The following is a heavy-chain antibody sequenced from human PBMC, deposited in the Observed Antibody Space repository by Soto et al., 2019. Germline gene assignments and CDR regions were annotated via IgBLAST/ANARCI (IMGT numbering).Heavy chain of an antibody. J-gene: IGHJ6*03. D-gene: IGHD3-3*01. CDR2: MNPNSGNT. V-gene: IGHV1-8*01. CDR1: GYTFTSYD. CDR3: ARGQVSNYDFWSGSGYYYYYYYMDV. Sequence: ALVKVYCKASGYTFTSYDINWVRKATGQGLEWMGWMNPNSGNTGYAQKFQGRVTMTRNTSISTAYMELSSLRSEDTAVYYCARGQVSNYDFWSGSGYYYYYYYMDVWGKGTTVTVSS.